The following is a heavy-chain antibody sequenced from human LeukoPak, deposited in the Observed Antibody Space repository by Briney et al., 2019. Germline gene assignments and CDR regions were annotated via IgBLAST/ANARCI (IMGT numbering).Heavy chain of an antibody. D-gene: IGHD1-20*01. V-gene: IGHV4-59*01. CDR3: ARGRITGSGGLGY. CDR2: IYYSGST. Sequence: PSETLSLTCTVSGGSISSYYWSWIRQPPGKGLEWIGNIYYSGSTNYNPSLKSRVTISVDTSKNQFSPKLSSVTAADTVVYYCARGRITGSGGLGYWGQGTLVTVSS. J-gene: IGHJ4*02. CDR1: GGSISSYY.